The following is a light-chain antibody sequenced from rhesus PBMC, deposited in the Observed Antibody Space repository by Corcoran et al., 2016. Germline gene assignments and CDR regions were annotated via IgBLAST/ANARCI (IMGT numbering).Light chain of an antibody. J-gene: IGKJ4*01. CDR3: LQHKSYPLT. V-gene: IGKV1-28*02. CDR1: QGISSY. CDR2: DAS. Sequence: DIQMTQSPSSLSASVGDTVTITCRASQGISSYLNWFQQKPGKAPKLLIYDASSLESGVPSRFSGRGSGTDFPLTISSLQPEDFAADYCLQHKSYPLTFGGGTKVEIK.